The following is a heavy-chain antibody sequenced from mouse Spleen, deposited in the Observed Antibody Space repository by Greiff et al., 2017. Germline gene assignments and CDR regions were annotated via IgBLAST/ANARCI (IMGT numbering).Heavy chain of an antibody. CDR3: ARVQSYYSYDGSPYAMDY. Sequence: ESGPGLVKPSQSLSLTCSVTGYSITSGYYWNWIRQFPGNKLEWMGYISYDGSNNYNPSLKNRISITRDTSKNQFFLKLNSVTTEDTATYYCARVQSYYSYDGSPYAMDYWGQGTSVTVSS. CDR1: GYSITSGYY. J-gene: IGHJ4*01. CDR2: ISYDGSN. V-gene: IGHV3-6*01. D-gene: IGHD2-12*01.